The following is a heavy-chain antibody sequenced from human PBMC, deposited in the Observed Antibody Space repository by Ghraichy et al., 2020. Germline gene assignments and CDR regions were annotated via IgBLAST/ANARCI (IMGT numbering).Heavy chain of an antibody. CDR1: GYTFTGYY. J-gene: IGHJ4*02. CDR3: ARLSRWELLGGFDY. Sequence: ASVKVSCKASGYTFTGYYMHWVRQAPGQGLEWMGWINPNSGGTNYAQKFQGRVTMIRDTSINTAYMELSRLRSDDTAVYYCARLSRWELLGGFDYWGQGTLVTVSS. V-gene: IGHV1-2*02. CDR2: INPNSGGT. D-gene: IGHD1-26*01.